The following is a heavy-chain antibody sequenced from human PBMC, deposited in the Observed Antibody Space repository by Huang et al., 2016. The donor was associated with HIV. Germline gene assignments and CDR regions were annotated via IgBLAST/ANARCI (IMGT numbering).Heavy chain of an antibody. CDR1: GFTVSTNY. J-gene: IGHJ4*02. CDR3: AKEGDTGAALGY. Sequence: EVQLVESGGGLIQPGGSLRLSCAASGFTVSTNYMTWVRQAPGKGRELVSLIYSGGTTYYADSGKGRFTISRDDSENTRYLHMTSLRAGDTAVYYCAKEGDTGAALGYWGQGTLVTVS. D-gene: IGHD2-8*02. CDR2: IYSGGTT. V-gene: IGHV3-53*01.